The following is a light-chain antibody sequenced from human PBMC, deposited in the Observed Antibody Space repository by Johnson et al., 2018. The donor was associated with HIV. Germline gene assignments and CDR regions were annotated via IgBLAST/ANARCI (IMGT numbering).Light chain of an antibody. CDR1: SSNIGNNY. CDR2: DNN. CDR3: GTWDSSLTVYV. J-gene: IGLJ1*01. V-gene: IGLV1-51*01. Sequence: SALTQPPSVSAAPGQKVTISCSGSSSNIGNNYVSWFQQLPGTAPKLLIYDNNERPSGIPDRFSGSKSGTSATLGITGFQTGDEADYYCGTWDSSLTVYVFGTGTKVTVL.